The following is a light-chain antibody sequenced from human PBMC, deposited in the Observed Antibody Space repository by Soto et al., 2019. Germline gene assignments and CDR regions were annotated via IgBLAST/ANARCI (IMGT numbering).Light chain of an antibody. J-gene: IGLJ2*01. CDR2: EVS. Sequence: QSVLTQPPSASGSPGQSVTISCTGTSSDVGGDNYVSWYQQHPGKAPKLMIYEVSKRPSGVPDRFSGSKSGNTASLTVSGLQAEDEADYYCSSYAGSNSVARVFGGGTKLTVL. CDR1: SSDVGGDNY. CDR3: SSYAGSNSVARV. V-gene: IGLV2-8*01.